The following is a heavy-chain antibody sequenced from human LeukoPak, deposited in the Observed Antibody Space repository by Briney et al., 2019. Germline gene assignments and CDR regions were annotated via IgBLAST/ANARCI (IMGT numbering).Heavy chain of an antibody. CDR1: GYTFTGYY. CDR3: ARVWQLVSPTPMGY. D-gene: IGHD6-6*01. Sequence: GASVKVSCKASGYTFTGYYMHWVRQAPGQGLEWMGRINPNSGGTNYAQKFQGRVTMTRDTSISTAYMEPSRLRSDDTAVYYCARVWQLVSPTPMGYWGQGTLVTVSS. CDR2: INPNSGGT. J-gene: IGHJ4*02. V-gene: IGHV1-2*06.